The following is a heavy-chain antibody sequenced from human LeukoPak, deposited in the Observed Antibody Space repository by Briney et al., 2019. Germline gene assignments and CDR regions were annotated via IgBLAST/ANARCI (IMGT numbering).Heavy chain of an antibody. CDR1: GFTFSSYW. CDR3: ARGYTSSSADY. V-gene: IGHV3-74*01. J-gene: IGHJ4*02. CDR2: INSDGSQT. D-gene: IGHD6-13*01. Sequence: GGSLRLSCAASGFTFSSYWMHWVRQAPGKGLVWVSGINSDGSQTRYADSVKGRLTISRDNAKNTLYLQMNSLRAEDTAVYYCARGYTSSSADYWGQGTLVTVSS.